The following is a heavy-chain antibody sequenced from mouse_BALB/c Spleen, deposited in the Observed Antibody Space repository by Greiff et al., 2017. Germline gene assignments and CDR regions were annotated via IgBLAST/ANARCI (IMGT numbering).Heavy chain of an antibody. V-gene: IGHV8-12*01. Sequence: QVTLKESGPGILQPSQTLSLTCSFSGFSLSTSGMGVSWIRQPSGKGLDWLAHIYWDDDKRYNPSLKSRLTISKDTSSNQVFLKITSVDTAETATYYCARGRRGGYAMDYWGQGTSVTVSS. CDR2: IYWDDDK. CDR3: ARGRRGGYAMDY. J-gene: IGHJ4*01. CDR1: GFSLSTSGMG.